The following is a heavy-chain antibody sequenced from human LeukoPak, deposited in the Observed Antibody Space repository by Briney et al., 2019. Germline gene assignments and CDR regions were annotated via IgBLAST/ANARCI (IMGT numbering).Heavy chain of an antibody. Sequence: SSETLSLTCTVSGGSISNYYWSWIRQPPGKGLEWIGYIYYSGSTNYNPSLKSRVTISVDTSKNQFSLKLSSVTAADTAVYYCARQYYDFWSGHPDAFDIWGQGTMVTVSS. V-gene: IGHV4-59*08. D-gene: IGHD3-3*01. CDR3: ARQYYDFWSGHPDAFDI. CDR2: IYYSGST. CDR1: GGSISNYY. J-gene: IGHJ3*02.